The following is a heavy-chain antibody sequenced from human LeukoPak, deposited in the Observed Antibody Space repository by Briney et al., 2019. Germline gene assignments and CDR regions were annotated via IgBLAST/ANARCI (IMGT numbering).Heavy chain of an antibody. CDR1: GGSISSSSYY. D-gene: IGHD1-14*01. CDR2: IYYSGST. J-gene: IGHJ6*02. Sequence: QTSETLSLTCTVSGGSISSSSYYWGWIRQPPGKGLEWIGTIYYSGSTYYNPSLKSRVTISVDTSKNQFSLKLSSVTAADTAVYYCARDTPVGPNRYGMDVWGQGTTVTVSS. CDR3: ARDTPVGPNRYGMDV. V-gene: IGHV4-39*07.